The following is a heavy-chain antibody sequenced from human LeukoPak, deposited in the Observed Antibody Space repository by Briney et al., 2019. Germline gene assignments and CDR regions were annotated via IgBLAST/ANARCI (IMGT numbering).Heavy chain of an antibody. CDR2: IYHSGST. V-gene: IGHV4-38-2*02. Sequence: PSETLSLTCTVSGYSISSGYYWGWIRQPPGKGLEWIGSIYHSGSTYYNPSLKSRVTISVDTSKNQFSLKLSSVTAADTAVYYCARVGIAVAGNYYYYMDVWGKGTTVTVSS. CDR1: GYSISSGYY. D-gene: IGHD6-19*01. J-gene: IGHJ6*03. CDR3: ARVGIAVAGNYYYYMDV.